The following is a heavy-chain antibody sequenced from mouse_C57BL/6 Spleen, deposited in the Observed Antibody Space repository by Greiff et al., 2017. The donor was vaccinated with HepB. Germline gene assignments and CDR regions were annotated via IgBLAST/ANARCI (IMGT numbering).Heavy chain of an antibody. J-gene: IGHJ4*01. CDR3: ARRYYYGSSYWAMDY. V-gene: IGHV1-52*01. D-gene: IGHD1-1*01. CDR1: GYTFTSYW. Sequence: QVHVKQSGAELVRPGSSVKLSCKASGYTFTSYWMHWVKQRPIQGLEWIGNIDPSDSETHYNQKFKDKATLTVDKSSSTAYMQLSSLTSEDSAVYYCARRYYYGSSYWAMDYWGQGTSVTVSS. CDR2: IDPSDSET.